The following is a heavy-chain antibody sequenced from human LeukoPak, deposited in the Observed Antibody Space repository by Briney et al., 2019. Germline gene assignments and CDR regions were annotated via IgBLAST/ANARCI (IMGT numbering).Heavy chain of an antibody. CDR1: GFTFSDYY. D-gene: IGHD2-15*01. CDR2: ISHNGGTM. CDR3: ARDWCSGGNCYGYFDS. V-gene: IGHV3-11*01. Sequence: GGSLRLSCAASGFTFSDYYMSWIRQAPGKGLEWVSYISHNGGTMNYADSVMGRFTISRDDAKNSMYLQMNSLRAEDTAVYYYARDWCSGGNCYGYFDSWGQGTLVTVSS. J-gene: IGHJ4*02.